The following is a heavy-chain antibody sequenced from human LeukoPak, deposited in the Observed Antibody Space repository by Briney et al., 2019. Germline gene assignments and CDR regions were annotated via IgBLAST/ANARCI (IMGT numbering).Heavy chain of an antibody. CDR3: ARVHSSGWYDY. Sequence: ASVKVSYKASGGTFSSYAISCVRQAPGQGLEWMGGIIPIFGTANYAQKFQGRVTITADKSTSTAYMELSSLRSEDTAVYYCARVHSSGWYDYWGQGTLVTVSS. J-gene: IGHJ4*02. CDR1: GGTFSSYA. CDR2: IIPIFGTA. D-gene: IGHD6-19*01. V-gene: IGHV1-69*06.